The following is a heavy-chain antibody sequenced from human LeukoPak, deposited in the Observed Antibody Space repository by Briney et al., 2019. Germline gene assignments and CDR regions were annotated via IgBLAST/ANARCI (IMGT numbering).Heavy chain of an antibody. J-gene: IGHJ4*02. CDR1: GYTLTEIS. CDR2: FNPEDVET. Sequence: GASVKISCKVSGYTLTEISMHWVRHAPGQGLEWMGGFNPEDVETIYAGSFQGRLTVTEATSTATASMELSSLRAGDTATYYYATEIVGYGDVLYFDSWGGGTVVSVSS. CDR3: ATEIVGYGDVLYFDS. V-gene: IGHV1-24*01. D-gene: IGHD4-17*01.